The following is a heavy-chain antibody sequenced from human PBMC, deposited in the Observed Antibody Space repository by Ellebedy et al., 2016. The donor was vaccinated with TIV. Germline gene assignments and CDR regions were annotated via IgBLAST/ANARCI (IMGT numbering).Heavy chain of an antibody. CDR3: ARSEVEWELTSFDY. CDR2: IYYSGST. D-gene: IGHD1-26*01. J-gene: IGHJ4*02. CDR1: GGSISSYY. Sequence: MPSETLSLTCTVSGGSISSYYWGWIRQPPGKGLEWIGSIYYSGSTYYNPSLKSRLTMSIDTSKNQFSLNLSSVTAADTAVYYCARSEVEWELTSFDYWGQGTLVTVSS. V-gene: IGHV4-39*07.